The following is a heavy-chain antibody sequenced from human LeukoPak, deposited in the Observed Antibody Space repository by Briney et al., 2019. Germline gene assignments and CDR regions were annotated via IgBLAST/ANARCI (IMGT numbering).Heavy chain of an antibody. CDR3: ARTRRLYSGYDSYFDI. D-gene: IGHD5-12*01. Sequence: KASQTLSLTCTVYGGSISSGSYYWSWIRQPAGKRLEWIGRIYTSGSTNYNPSLKSRVTISVDTSKNQFSLKLSSVTAADTAVYYCARTRRLYSGYDSYFDIWGQGTMVTVSS. CDR2: IYTSGST. CDR1: GGSISSGSYY. J-gene: IGHJ3*02. V-gene: IGHV4-61*02.